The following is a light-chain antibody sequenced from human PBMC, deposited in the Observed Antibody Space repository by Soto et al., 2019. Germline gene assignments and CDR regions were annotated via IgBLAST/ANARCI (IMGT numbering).Light chain of an antibody. CDR1: QSVGSRW. CDR2: GGS. Sequence: EIVLTQSPGTVSFSPGERATLSCRASQSVGSRWLAWYQQKPGQAPRVLIYGGSNRATGIPDRFSGSASATDFTLTISRLQPEDFAVYCYQQYYSSRTFGQGTKVEMK. J-gene: IGKJ1*01. CDR3: QQYYSSRT. V-gene: IGKV3-20*01.